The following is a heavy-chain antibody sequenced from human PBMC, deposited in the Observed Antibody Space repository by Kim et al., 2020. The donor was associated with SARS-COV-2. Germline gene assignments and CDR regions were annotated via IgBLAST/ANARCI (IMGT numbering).Heavy chain of an antibody. CDR2: IIPIFGTG. Sequence: SVKVSCKASGGTFSTYAISWVRQAPGQGLEWMGGIIPIFGTGYYAQKFQGRVTITADESTSTAYMELSSLRSEDTAVYYCARKIVGATTYYGMDVWGQG. V-gene: IGHV1-69*13. J-gene: IGHJ6*02. CDR3: ARKIVGATTYYGMDV. CDR1: GGTFSTYA. D-gene: IGHD1-26*01.